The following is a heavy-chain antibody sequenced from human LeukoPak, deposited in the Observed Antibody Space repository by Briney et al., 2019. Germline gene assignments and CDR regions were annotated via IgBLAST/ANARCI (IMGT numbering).Heavy chain of an antibody. J-gene: IGHJ6*03. V-gene: IGHV4-4*09. CDR2: IYTSGST. D-gene: IGHD5-24*01. CDR1: GGSISSYY. Sequence: PSETLSLTCTVSGGSISSYYWSWIRQPPGKGLEWIGYIYTSGSTNYNPSLKSRVTISVDTSKNQFSLKLSSVTAADTAVYYCASGPPISPNREMATILSTKKYYYYYYMDVWGKGTTVTVSS. CDR3: ASGPPISPNREMATILSTKKYYYYYYMDV.